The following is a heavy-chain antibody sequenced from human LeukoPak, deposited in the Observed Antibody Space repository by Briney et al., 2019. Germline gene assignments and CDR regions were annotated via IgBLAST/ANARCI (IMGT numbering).Heavy chain of an antibody. V-gene: IGHV1-24*01. CDR3: VTGDGLRVEGGMDV. J-gene: IGHJ6*02. CDR2: FDPEDGEA. D-gene: IGHD2-15*01. CDR1: ESKITELC. Sequence: GASVKVSCKISESKITELCMHWVRQAPGKGLEWMGGFDPEDGEALYAQQFQGRVTMTEDTSTDTGYMELSNLTSQDTAVYYCVTGDGLRVEGGMDVWGHGTTVTVPS.